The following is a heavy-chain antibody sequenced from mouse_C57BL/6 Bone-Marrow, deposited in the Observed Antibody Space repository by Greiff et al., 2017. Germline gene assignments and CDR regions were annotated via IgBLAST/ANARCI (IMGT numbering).Heavy chain of an antibody. CDR1: GFNFKDDY. CDR3: TGALGY. V-gene: IGHV14-4*01. Sequence: EVQLLESGAELVRPGASVKLSCTASGFNFKDDYMHWVKQRPEQGLEWIGWIDPDNGNTEYASKFQGQATITADKSSNTAYLQLSSLTSEDTAVYYCTGALGYWDQGTSVTVTS. D-gene: IGHD1-2*01. J-gene: IGHJ4*01. CDR2: IDPDNGNT.